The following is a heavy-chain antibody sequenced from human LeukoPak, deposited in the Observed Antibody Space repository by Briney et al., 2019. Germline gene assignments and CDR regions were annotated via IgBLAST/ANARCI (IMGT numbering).Heavy chain of an antibody. V-gene: IGHV1-8*01. J-gene: IGHJ5*02. D-gene: IGHD3-22*01. CDR2: MNPNSGNT. CDR1: GYTFTSYD. CDR3: ARGCITMMCDVFP. Sequence: ASVKVSCKASGYTFTSYDINWVRQATGQGLEWMGWMNPNSGNTGYAQKFQGRVTMTRNTSISTAHMELSSLRSEDTAVYYCARGCITMMCDVFPWGQGTLVTVSS.